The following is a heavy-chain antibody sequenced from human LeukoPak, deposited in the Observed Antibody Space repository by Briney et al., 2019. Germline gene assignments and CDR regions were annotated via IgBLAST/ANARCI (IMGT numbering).Heavy chain of an antibody. CDR3: ARDGTYRGYSYGDYFDY. D-gene: IGHD5-18*01. CDR1: GFTFSSYW. J-gene: IGHJ4*02. V-gene: IGHV3-7*05. Sequence: GGSLRLSCAVSGFTFSSYWMSWVRQAPGKGLEWVANIKQDGSEKYYVDSVKGRFTISRGNAKNSLYLQMNSLRAEDTAVYYCARDGTYRGYSYGDYFDYWGQGTLVTVSP. CDR2: IKQDGSEK.